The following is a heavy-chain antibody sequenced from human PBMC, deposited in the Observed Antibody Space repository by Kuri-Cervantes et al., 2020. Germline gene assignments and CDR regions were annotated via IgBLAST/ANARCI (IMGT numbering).Heavy chain of an antibody. CDR1: GGSISSSSYY. D-gene: IGHD3-9*01. Sequence: SETLSLTCTVSGGSISSSSYYWGWIRQPPGKGLEWIGSIYYSGSTYYNPSLKSQVTISVDTSKNQFSLKLSSVTAADTAVYYCARDFTGSDVLSDYWGQGTLVTVSS. CDR2: IYYSGST. J-gene: IGHJ4*02. CDR3: ARDFTGSDVLSDY. V-gene: IGHV4-39*07.